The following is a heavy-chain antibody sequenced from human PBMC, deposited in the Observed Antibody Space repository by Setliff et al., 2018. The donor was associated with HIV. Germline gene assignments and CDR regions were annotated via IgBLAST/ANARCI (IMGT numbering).Heavy chain of an antibody. D-gene: IGHD3-3*01. CDR3: ARGYYNFWSGYPPLDY. CDR1: GGSITTGSYY. Sequence: LSLTCTVSGGSITTGSYYWSWIRQPAGQGLEWIGHIYASDSSGSTNYNPSLKSRVTISVDTSKNQFSLKLSSVTAADTAVYYCARGYYNFWSGYPPLDYWGQGTLVTVS. CDR2: IYASDSSGST. V-gene: IGHV4-61*09. J-gene: IGHJ4*02.